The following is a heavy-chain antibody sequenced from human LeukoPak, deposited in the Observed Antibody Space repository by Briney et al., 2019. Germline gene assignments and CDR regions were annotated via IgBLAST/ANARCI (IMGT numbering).Heavy chain of an antibody. V-gene: IGHV4-4*07. J-gene: IGHJ4*02. Sequence: SETLSLTCTVSGGSISSYYWSWIRQPAGKGLEWMGRIYTSGSTNYNPSLKSRVTISVDKSKNQFSLKLSSVTAADTAVYYCARGEVAGPFDYWGQGTLVTVSS. CDR1: GGSISSYY. CDR2: IYTSGST. CDR3: ARGEVAGPFDY. D-gene: IGHD6-19*01.